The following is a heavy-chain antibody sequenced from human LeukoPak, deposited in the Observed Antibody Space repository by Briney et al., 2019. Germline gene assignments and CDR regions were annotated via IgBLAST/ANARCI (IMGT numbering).Heavy chain of an antibody. Sequence: SETLCITCTVSGGAISSGGYYWSWIRQHPGKGLEWIGYVYYSGSTYYNPSLKSRVTISVDTSKNQFSLKLSSVTAADTAVYYCARDRLWFGELFGPTGMDVWGQGTTVTVSS. CDR2: VYYSGST. CDR3: ARDRLWFGELFGPTGMDV. D-gene: IGHD3-10*01. CDR1: GGAISSGGYY. V-gene: IGHV4-31*03. J-gene: IGHJ6*02.